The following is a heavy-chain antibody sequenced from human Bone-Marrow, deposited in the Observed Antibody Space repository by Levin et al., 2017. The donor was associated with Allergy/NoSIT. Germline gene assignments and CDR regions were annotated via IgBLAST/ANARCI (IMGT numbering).Heavy chain of an antibody. J-gene: IGHJ4*02. CDR1: GFTFGDYA. D-gene: IGHD5-24*01. Sequence: GGSLRLSCTASGFTFGDYAVNWVRQAPGKGLEWVGFIRSKTYGGTTEYAASVNGRFTFSRDDSKSIAYLQMSSLETEDTAVYYCTRYGGMADYWGQGTLVTVSS. CDR2: IRSKTYGGTT. CDR3: TRYGGMADY. V-gene: IGHV3-49*04.